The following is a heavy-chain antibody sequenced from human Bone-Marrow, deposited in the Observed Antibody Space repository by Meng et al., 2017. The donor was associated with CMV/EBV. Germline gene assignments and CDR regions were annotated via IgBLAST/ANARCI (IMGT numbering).Heavy chain of an antibody. Sequence: GESLKISCAASGFTVSSHYMIWVRQAPGKGLEWVSVIYSGGSTYYADSVKGRFTISRDNSKNTLYLQMNSLRAEDTAVYYCARGLSIGIFGVVSPYDYWGQGTLVTVSS. CDR2: IYSGGST. V-gene: IGHV3-66*02. J-gene: IGHJ4*02. CDR1: GFTVSSHY. D-gene: IGHD3-3*01. CDR3: ARGLSIGIFGVVSPYDY.